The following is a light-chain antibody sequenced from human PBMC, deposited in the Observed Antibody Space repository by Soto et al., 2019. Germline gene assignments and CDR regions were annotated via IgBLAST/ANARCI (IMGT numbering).Light chain of an antibody. V-gene: IGLV1-47*01. CDR3: AAWDDSLSVWV. J-gene: IGLJ3*02. Sequence: QAVVTQPPSASGTPGQRVAISCSGSSPNVGRNYVYWYHQVPGTGPKLLIYGNNQRPSGLPDRFSGSKSGTSASLAISGLRSEDEGDYFCAAWDDSLSVWVFGGGTKVTVL. CDR1: SPNVGRNY. CDR2: GNN.